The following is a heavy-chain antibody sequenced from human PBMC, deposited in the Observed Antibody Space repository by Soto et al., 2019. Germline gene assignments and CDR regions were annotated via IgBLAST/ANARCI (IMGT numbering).Heavy chain of an antibody. CDR1: GDSDSSYSAA. CDR3: VRDRYSSSGWFDP. CDR2: TYYRSRFFS. J-gene: IGHJ5*02. Sequence: SQPLSLTCAISGDSDSSYSAAWNWIRQSPRGGLALLGRTYYRSRFFSDYAESVKSRIIINPDTSKNQFSLQLKSVTPEDTAVYYCVRDRYSSSGWFDPWGQGTPVTVSS. D-gene: IGHD3-10*01. V-gene: IGHV6-1*01.